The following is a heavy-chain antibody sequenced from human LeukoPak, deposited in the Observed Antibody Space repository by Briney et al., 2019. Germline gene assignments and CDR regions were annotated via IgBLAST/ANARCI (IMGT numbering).Heavy chain of an antibody. CDR3: ATSGLGHYYFDY. CDR2: ITNDGSGT. Sequence: GGSLRLSCVASGFTLSNYWMHWFRQVPGKGPMWVSRITNDGSGTGYADSVKGRFTISRDNAKSTLYLQMDSLRAEDTAVYYCATSGLGHYYFDYWGQGTLVTVSS. V-gene: IGHV3-74*01. D-gene: IGHD3-3*01. J-gene: IGHJ4*02. CDR1: GFTLSNYW.